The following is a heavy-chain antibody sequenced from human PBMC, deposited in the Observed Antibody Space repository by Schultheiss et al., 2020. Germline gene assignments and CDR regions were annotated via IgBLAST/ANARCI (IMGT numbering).Heavy chain of an antibody. J-gene: IGHJ6*03. CDR1: GGSISSSSYY. CDR3: AREMATTGGYYYYYYMDV. V-gene: IGHV4-39*07. CDR2: IYYSGST. D-gene: IGHD5-24*01. Sequence: SETLSLTCTVSGGSISSSSYYWGWIRQPPGKGLEWIGSIYYSGSTYYNPSLKSRVTISVDTSKNQFSLKLSYVTAADTAVYYCAREMATTGGYYYYYYMDVWGKGTTVNVYS.